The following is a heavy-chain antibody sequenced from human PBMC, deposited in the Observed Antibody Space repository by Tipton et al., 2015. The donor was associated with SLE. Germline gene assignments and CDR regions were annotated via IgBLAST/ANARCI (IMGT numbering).Heavy chain of an antibody. CDR1: GGSINSGNYY. Sequence: TLSLTCSVSGGSINSGNYYWNWIRQPAGKGLEWIGRIYTSGSTNYNPSLRSRVTISVDTSKIQFSLRLNSVTAADTAIYYCARVEYDAYDLPQFALWGQGALVTVSS. D-gene: IGHD3-3*01. J-gene: IGHJ4*02. CDR3: ARVEYDAYDLPQFAL. CDR2: IYTSGST. V-gene: IGHV4-61*02.